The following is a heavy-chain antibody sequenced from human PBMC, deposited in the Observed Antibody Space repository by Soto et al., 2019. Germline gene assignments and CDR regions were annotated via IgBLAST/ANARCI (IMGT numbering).Heavy chain of an antibody. CDR1: GYTFKSYS. V-gene: IGHV1-3*01. CDR2: INAGNGNT. J-gene: IGHJ1*01. CDR3: AVPTHGRYHGYFQH. D-gene: IGHD1-26*01. Sequence: ASVKVSCKASGYTFKSYSMHWVRQTPGQRLEWMGWINAGNGNTKYSQKFQGRVTITRDTSASTAYMELSSLRSEDTAVYYCAVPTHGRYHGYFQHWGQGTLVTVSS.